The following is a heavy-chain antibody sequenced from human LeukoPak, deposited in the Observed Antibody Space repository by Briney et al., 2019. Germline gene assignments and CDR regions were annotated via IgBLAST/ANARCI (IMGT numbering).Heavy chain of an antibody. V-gene: IGHV3-21*01. CDR1: GFSFNSDW. D-gene: IGHD6-13*01. CDR3: ARSRIAAAGTRDYGMDV. Sequence: GGSLRLSCAASGFSFNSDWMDWVRQAPGKGLEWVSSISSSSSYIYYADSVKGRFTISRDNAKNSLYLQMNSLRAEDTAVYYCARSRIAAAGTRDYGMDVWGQGTTVTVSS. J-gene: IGHJ6*02. CDR2: ISSSSSYI.